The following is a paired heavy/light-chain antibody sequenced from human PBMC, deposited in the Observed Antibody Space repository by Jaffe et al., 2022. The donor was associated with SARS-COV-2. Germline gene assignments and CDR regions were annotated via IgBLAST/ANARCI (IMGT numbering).Light chain of an antibody. Sequence: QSALTQPASVSGSPGQSITVSCTGTSSDVGAYNYVSWYQQHPGKAPKLMIYDVSNRPSGVSNRFSGSKSGNTASLTISGLQAEDEADYYCSSYTSSSTYVFGTGTKVTVL. J-gene: IGLJ1*01. CDR1: SSDVGAYNY. CDR3: SSYTSSSTYV. V-gene: IGLV2-14*01. CDR2: DVS.
Heavy chain of an antibody. D-gene: IGHD6-13*01. CDR3: AITAPRSTSSWYGGVHY. CDR1: GYTFTSYA. J-gene: IGHJ4*02. CDR2: INAGSGNT. V-gene: IGHV1-3*01. Sequence: QVQLVQSGAEVKKPGASVKVSCKASGYTFTSYAVHWVRQAPGQRLEWMGWINAGSGNTKYSQHFQGRVTITRDTSASTAYMELNGLTSEDTAVYYCAITAPRSTSSWYGGVHYWGQGTLVIVSS.